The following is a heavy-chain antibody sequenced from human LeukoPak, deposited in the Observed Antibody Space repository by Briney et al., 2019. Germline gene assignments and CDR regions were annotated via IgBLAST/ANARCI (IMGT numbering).Heavy chain of an antibody. J-gene: IGHJ6*02. Sequence: GGSLRLSCAASGFTFSSYAMHWVRQAPGKGLEWVAVISYDGGNKYYADSVKGRFTISRDNSKNTLYLQMNSLRAEDTAVYYCARDTLKSSSFYYYYYGMDVWGQGTTVTVSS. D-gene: IGHD6-6*01. CDR1: GFTFSSYA. CDR3: ARDTLKSSSFYYYYYGMDV. V-gene: IGHV3-30*04. CDR2: ISYDGGNK.